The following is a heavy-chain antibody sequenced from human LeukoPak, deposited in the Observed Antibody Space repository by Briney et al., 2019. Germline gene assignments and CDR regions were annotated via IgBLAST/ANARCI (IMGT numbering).Heavy chain of an antibody. V-gene: IGHV4-39*01. Sequence: SETLSLTCTVSGGSISSSISYWGWIRQPPGKGLEWIGSIFYSGNTYYNPSLKSRVTLSVGTSKNQFSLKMTSVTAADTAAYYCARVRGGFDYWGQGALVTVSS. CDR1: GGSISSSISY. CDR3: ARVRGGFDY. J-gene: IGHJ4*02. D-gene: IGHD3-16*01. CDR2: IFYSGNT.